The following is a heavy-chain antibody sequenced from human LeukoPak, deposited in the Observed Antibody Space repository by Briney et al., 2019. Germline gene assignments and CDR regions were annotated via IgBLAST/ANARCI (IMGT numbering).Heavy chain of an antibody. V-gene: IGHV3-7*03. CDR3: AKDYVGYSLHDAFDI. J-gene: IGHJ3*02. D-gene: IGHD5-18*01. CDR2: IKEDGSEK. CDR1: GFTFSSYW. Sequence: GGSLRLSCAASGFTFSSYWMSWVRQASGKGLEWVADIKEDGSEKYYVDSVRGRFTISRDNAKNSLYLQMNSLRAEDTALYYCAKDYVGYSLHDAFDIWGQGTMVTVSS.